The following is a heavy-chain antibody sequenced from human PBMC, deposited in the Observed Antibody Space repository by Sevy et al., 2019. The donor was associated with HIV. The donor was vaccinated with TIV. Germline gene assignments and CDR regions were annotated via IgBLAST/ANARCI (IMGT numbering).Heavy chain of an antibody. CDR2: ISSSSSYI. J-gene: IGHJ3*02. V-gene: IGHV3-21*01. D-gene: IGHD4-17*01. Sequence: GGSLRLSCAASVFTFSSYSMNWVRQAPGKGLEWVSSISSSSSYIYYADSVKGRFTISRDNAKNSLYLQMNSLRAEDTAVYYCARDRATVTDNDAFDIWGQGTMVTVSS. CDR3: ARDRATVTDNDAFDI. CDR1: VFTFSSYS.